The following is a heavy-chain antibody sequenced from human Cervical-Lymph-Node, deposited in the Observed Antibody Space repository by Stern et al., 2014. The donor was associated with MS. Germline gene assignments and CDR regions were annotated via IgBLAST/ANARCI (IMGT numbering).Heavy chain of an antibody. V-gene: IGHV1-3*01. CDR3: ASQTTPFYDYGLDV. D-gene: IGHD4-17*01. CDR2: INAGNGNT. Sequence: QLVQSGAEVKKPGASVKVSCKASGHTFTSYSVHWVRQAPGQGLEWMGWINAGNGNTKYAQKFQGRVTITWDTSASTAYMEQSSLRSEDTAVYYCASQTTPFYDYGLDVWGPGTPVTVSS. CDR1: GHTFTSYS. J-gene: IGHJ6*02.